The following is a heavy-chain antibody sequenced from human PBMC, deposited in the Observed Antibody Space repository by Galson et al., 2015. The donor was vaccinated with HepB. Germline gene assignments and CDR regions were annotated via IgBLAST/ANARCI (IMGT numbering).Heavy chain of an antibody. CDR1: GFTFSSYW. CDR3: ARDNLERSWGQWLVYFDY. Sequence: SLRLSCAASGFTFSSYWMSWVRQAPGRGLEWVANIKQDGSEKYYVDSVKGRFTISRDNAKNSLYLQMNSLRAEDTAVYYCARDNLERSWGQWLVYFDYWGQGTLVTVSS. D-gene: IGHD6-19*01. V-gene: IGHV3-7*01. CDR2: IKQDGSEK. J-gene: IGHJ4*02.